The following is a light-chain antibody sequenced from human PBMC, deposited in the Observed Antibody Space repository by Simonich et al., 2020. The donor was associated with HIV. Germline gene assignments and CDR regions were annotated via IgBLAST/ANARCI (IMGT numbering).Light chain of an antibody. J-gene: IGKJ4*01. V-gene: IGKV3-15*01. CDR2: DAS. CDR3: QQYNNWPPA. CDR1: QSVSSY. Sequence: EIVLTQSPATLSLSPGERATLSCRASQSVSSYLAWYQQKPGQAPRLLIYDASTRATGIPVGFSGSGAGTEFTLTISSMESEDFAVYYCQQYNNWPPAFGGGTNVEIK.